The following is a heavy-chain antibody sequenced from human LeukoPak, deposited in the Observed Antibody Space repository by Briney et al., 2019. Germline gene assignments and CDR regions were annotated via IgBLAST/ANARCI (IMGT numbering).Heavy chain of an antibody. CDR2: INPSGSST. CDR3: ARDNSVGDIAWWFDP. CDR1: GYIFTNFG. V-gene: IGHV1-46*01. Sequence: ASVKVSCKASGYIFTNFGISWVRQARGQGLEWMGLINPSGSSTLYAQKFQGRVTMTRDMSTTTDYMELSSLRSEDTAVYYCARDNSVGDIAWWFDPWGQGTLVTVSS. D-gene: IGHD3-16*02. J-gene: IGHJ5*02.